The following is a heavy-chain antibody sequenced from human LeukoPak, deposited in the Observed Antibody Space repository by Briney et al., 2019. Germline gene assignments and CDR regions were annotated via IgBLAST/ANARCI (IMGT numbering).Heavy chain of an antibody. CDR1: GFTFSSYS. D-gene: IGHD3-9*01. CDR2: ISSSSSCI. CDR3: AREGKDDILTGYEY. V-gene: IGHV3-21*01. J-gene: IGHJ4*02. Sequence: GGSLRLSCAASGFTFSSYSMTWVRQAPGKGLEWVSSISSSSSCIYYADSVKGRFTISRDNAKNSLYLQMNSLRAEDTAVYYCAREGKDDILTGYEYWGQGTLVTASS.